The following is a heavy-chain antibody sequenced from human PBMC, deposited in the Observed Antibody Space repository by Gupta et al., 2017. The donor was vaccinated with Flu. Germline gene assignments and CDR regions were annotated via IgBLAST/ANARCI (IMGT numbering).Heavy chain of an antibody. D-gene: IGHD6-13*01. CDR3: ARDGLIATQTDYYYGMDV. J-gene: IGHJ6*02. Sequence: QVQLVESGGGVVQPRGSWGLSGAWSGFRFSRYGMHWVRTGPGKGLEWVAVIWYDGSNKYYADSVKGRFTISRDNSKNTLYLQMNSLRAEDTAVYYCARDGLIATQTDYYYGMDVWGQGTTVTVSS. CDR2: IWYDGSNK. V-gene: IGHV3-33*01. CDR1: GFRFSRYG.